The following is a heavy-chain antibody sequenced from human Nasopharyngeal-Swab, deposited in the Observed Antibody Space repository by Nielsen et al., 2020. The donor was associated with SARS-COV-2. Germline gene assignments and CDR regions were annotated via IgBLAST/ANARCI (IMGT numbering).Heavy chain of an antibody. Sequence: GGSLRLSYAASGFTFDDYAMHWVRQAPGKGLEWVSGISWNSGSIGYADSVKGRFTISRDNAKNSLYLQMNSLRAEDTALYYCAKDMSPNTYYYYMDVWGKGTTVTVSS. CDR1: GFTFDDYA. CDR2: ISWNSGSI. J-gene: IGHJ6*03. CDR3: AKDMSPNTYYYYMDV. V-gene: IGHV3-9*01.